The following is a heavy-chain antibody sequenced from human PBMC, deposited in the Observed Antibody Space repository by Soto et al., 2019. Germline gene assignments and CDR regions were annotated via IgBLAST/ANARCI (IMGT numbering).Heavy chain of an antibody. D-gene: IGHD3-22*01. CDR3: ATDLYAVARDSSDYYKDV. CDR1: CYTLSELS. J-gene: IGHJ6*02. V-gene: IGHV1-24*01. CDR2: FDPEDGET. Sequence: EXSGDVALKVSCYTLSELSVHRVRQDAGKGLEWMGGFDPEDGETIYAQKFQGRVTMTEDTSTDTAYMELSSLRSEDTAVYYCATDLYAVARDSSDYYKDVWGQGTTVTVSS.